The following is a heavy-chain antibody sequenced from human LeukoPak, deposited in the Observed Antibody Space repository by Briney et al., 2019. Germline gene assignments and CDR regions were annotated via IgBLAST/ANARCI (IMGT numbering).Heavy chain of an antibody. J-gene: IGHJ3*02. V-gene: IGHV1-2*02. Sequence: ASVKVSCKASGYTFTGYYMHWVRQAPGQGLEWMGWINPNSGGTNYAQKSQGRVTMTRDTSISTAYMELSRLRSDDTAVYYCARGNYDSSGQGAFDIWGQGTMVTVSS. CDR2: INPNSGGT. CDR1: GYTFTGYY. D-gene: IGHD3-22*01. CDR3: ARGNYDSSGQGAFDI.